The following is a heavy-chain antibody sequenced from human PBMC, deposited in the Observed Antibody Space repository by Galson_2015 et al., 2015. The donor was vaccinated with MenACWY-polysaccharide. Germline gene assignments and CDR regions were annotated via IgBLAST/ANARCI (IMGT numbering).Heavy chain of an antibody. CDR2: IKEDGSTK. V-gene: IGHV3-7*01. D-gene: IGHD3-9*01. CDR1: GFTFRSYG. Sequence: SLRLSCAASGFTFRSYGMSWVRQAPGRGLEWVANIKEDGSTKYYVDSVKGRFIISRDNSENSLYLQMNSLRYEDTAVYYCARIYWVSIAGGQGT. CDR3: ARIYWVSIA. J-gene: IGHJ4*02.